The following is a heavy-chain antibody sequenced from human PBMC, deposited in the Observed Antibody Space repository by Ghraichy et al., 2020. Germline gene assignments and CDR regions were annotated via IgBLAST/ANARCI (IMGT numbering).Heavy chain of an antibody. V-gene: IGHV4-59*01. Sequence: SETLSLTCTVSGGSISSYYWSWIRQPPGKGLEWIGYIYYSGSTNYNPSLKSRVTISVDKSKNQFSLKLSSVTAADTAVYYCARDHGYCSSTSCYNAFDIWGQGTMVTVSS. J-gene: IGHJ3*02. D-gene: IGHD2-2*02. CDR1: GGSISSYY. CDR3: ARDHGYCSSTSCYNAFDI. CDR2: IYYSGST.